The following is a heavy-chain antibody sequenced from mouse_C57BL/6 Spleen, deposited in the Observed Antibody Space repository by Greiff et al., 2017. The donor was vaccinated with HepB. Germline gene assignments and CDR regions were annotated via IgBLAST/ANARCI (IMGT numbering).Heavy chain of an antibody. Sequence: QVQLQQPGAELVRPGSSVKLSCKASGYTFTSYWMDWVKQRPGQGLEWIGNIYPSDSETHYNQKFKDKATLTVDKSSSTAYMQLSSLTSEESAVYYCARGYYGSSYVNWFAYWGQGTLVTVSA. CDR1: GYTFTSYW. J-gene: IGHJ3*01. D-gene: IGHD1-1*01. V-gene: IGHV1-61*01. CDR3: ARGYYGSSYVNWFAY. CDR2: IYPSDSET.